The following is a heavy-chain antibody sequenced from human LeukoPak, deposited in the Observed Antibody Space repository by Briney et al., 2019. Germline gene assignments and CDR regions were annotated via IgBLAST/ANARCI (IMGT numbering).Heavy chain of an antibody. Sequence: SVKVSCKASGGTFSRFVISWVRQAPGQGLEWMGGIIPLFGTANYAQNFQGRVTITADESTSTAYMELSSLRSEDTAVYYCASAYYVSGSYYSQLDYWGQGAPVTVSS. V-gene: IGHV1-69*01. CDR1: GGTFSRFV. D-gene: IGHD3-10*01. J-gene: IGHJ4*02. CDR3: ASAYYVSGSYYSQLDY. CDR2: IIPLFGTA.